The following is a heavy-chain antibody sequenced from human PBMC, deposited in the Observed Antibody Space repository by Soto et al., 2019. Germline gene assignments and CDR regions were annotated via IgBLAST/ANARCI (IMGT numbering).Heavy chain of an antibody. CDR3: ARRSPCSSTSCSSFGFDP. D-gene: IGHD2-2*01. Sequence: QVQLVQSGAEVKKPGASVKVSCKASGYTFTSYDINWVRQATGQGLEWMGWMNPNSGNTGYAQKFQGRVTMTRNTSISTAYMELSSLRSGDPAVYYCARRSPCSSTSCSSFGFDPWGQGTLVTVSS. J-gene: IGHJ5*02. V-gene: IGHV1-8*01. CDR1: GYTFTSYD. CDR2: MNPNSGNT.